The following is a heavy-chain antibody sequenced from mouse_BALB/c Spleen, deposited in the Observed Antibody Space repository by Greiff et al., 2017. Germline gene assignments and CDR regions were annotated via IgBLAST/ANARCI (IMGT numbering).Heavy chain of an antibody. Sequence: QVQLQQSGPGLVQPSQSLSITCTVSGFSLTSYGVHWVRQCPGKGLEWLGVIWSSGSTDYNAAFISRLSISKDNSKSQVFFKMNSRRANDTAIYYCARGRVADNLYALDYWGQGTSVTVSS. CDR2: IWSSGST. D-gene: IGHD1-3*01. CDR3: ARGRVADNLYALDY. J-gene: IGHJ4*01. CDR1: GFSLTSYG. V-gene: IGHV2-2*02.